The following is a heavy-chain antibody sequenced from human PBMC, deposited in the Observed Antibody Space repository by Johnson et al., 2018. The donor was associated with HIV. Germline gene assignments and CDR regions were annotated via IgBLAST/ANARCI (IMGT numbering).Heavy chain of an antibody. CDR3: ARDRRSIAARPGAAFDI. CDR2: INWNGDST. CDR1: GFTFDDYG. V-gene: IGHV3-20*04. D-gene: IGHD6-6*01. Sequence: VQLVESGGGLVQPGGSLRLSCAASGFTFDDYGINWVRQAPGKGLEWVSGINWNGDSTGYADSVKVRFTISRDNAKNSLYLQMNSLRAEDTTLYYCARDRRSIAARPGAAFDIWGQGTMVTVSS. J-gene: IGHJ3*02.